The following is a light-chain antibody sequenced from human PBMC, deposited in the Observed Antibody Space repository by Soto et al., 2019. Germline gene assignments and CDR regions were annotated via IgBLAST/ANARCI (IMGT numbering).Light chain of an antibody. CDR3: QQYGSSPLT. J-gene: IGKJ4*01. V-gene: IGKV3-20*01. CDR2: RAS. CDR1: QSVSSDY. Sequence: EIVLTQSPGTLSLSPGERATLSCRASQSVSSDYLAWYQQKPGQTPKVLIYRASSRATGIPDRFSGSGSGTDFPLTISRLEPEDFAVYYWQQYGSSPLTFGGGTKVEIK.